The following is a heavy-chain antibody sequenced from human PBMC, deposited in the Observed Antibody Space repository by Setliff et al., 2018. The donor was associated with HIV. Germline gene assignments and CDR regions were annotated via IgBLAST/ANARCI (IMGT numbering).Heavy chain of an antibody. CDR1: GFTFSNYW. CDR2: SRNKANSYTT. J-gene: IGHJ4*02. D-gene: IGHD3-3*01. Sequence: GGSLRLSCAASGFTFSNYWMSWVRQTPGKGLEWVGRSRNKANSYTTEYAASVKGRFTIPRDDSKNSLYLHMSSLRGEDTAIYYCARDRRYYNFWSGYSPYYFDSWGQGTLVTVSS. CDR3: ARDRRYYNFWSGYSPYYFDS. V-gene: IGHV3-72*01.